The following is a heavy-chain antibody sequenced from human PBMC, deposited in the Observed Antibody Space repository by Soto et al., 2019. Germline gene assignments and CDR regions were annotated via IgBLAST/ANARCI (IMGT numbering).Heavy chain of an antibody. CDR1: GYTFTGYY. D-gene: IGHD3-22*01. CDR3: ARSPGYYDDSSGYYQTDAFDI. V-gene: IGHV1-2*04. J-gene: IGHJ3*02. Sequence: GASVKVSCKASGYTFTGYYMHWVRQAPGQGLEGMGWINPNSGGTNYAQKFQGWVTMTRDTSISTAYMELSRLRSDDTAVYYCARSPGYYDDSSGYYQTDAFDIWGQGTMVT. CDR2: INPNSGGT.